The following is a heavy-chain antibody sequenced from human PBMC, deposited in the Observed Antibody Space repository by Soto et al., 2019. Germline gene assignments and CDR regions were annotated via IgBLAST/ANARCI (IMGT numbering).Heavy chain of an antibody. CDR2: ISACNGNT. V-gene: IGHV1-18*01. J-gene: IGHJ4*02. CDR3: ASGWFGEFVYYFDY. Sequence: ASVKVSCKASGYTFTSYGISWVRQAPGQGLEWMGWISACNGNTNYAQKLQGRVTMTTDTSTSTAYMELRSLGSDDTAVYYCASGWFGEFVYYFDYWGQGTLVTVSS. D-gene: IGHD3-10*01. CDR1: GYTFTSYG.